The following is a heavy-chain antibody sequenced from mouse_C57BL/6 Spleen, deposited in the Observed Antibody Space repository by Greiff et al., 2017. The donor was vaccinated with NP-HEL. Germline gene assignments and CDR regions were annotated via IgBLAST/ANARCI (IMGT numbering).Heavy chain of an antibody. Sequence: EVQGVESGGDLVKPGGSLKLSCAASGFTFSSYGMSWVRQTPDKRLEWVATISSGGSYTYYPDSVKGRFTISRDNAKNTLYLQMSSLKSEDTAMYYCARHDPLDVWGTGTTVTVSS. CDR2: ISSGGSYT. CDR3: ARHDPLDV. V-gene: IGHV5-6*01. CDR1: GFTFSSYG. J-gene: IGHJ1*03.